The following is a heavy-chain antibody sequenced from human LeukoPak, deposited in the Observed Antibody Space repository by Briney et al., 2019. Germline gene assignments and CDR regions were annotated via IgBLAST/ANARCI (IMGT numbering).Heavy chain of an antibody. Sequence: GRSLRLACAASGFTFSSYNMHWGLQAPCKGLFLLSLISFYGVINYYADSVKGRFTISRDNSKNTLCLQMNSMRDEDTAVYYCARDRGIRTPPDAFDIWGQGTMVTVFS. J-gene: IGHJ3*02. CDR3: ARDRGIRTPPDAFDI. CDR2: ISFYGVIN. CDR1: GFTFSSYN. V-gene: IGHV3-30*03. D-gene: IGHD3-3*02.